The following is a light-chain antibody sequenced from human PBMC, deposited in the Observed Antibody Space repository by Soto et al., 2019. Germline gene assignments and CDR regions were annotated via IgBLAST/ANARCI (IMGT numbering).Light chain of an antibody. V-gene: IGLV2-14*01. J-gene: IGLJ1*01. CDR3: TSYTSSNTLGV. CDR2: EVT. Sequence: LTQPASVSGSPGQSITISCTGTSSDVGGYNYVSWYQQHPGQAPKLMIYEVTNRPSGVSNRFSGSRSGNTASLTISGLQADDEADYYCTSYTSSNTLGVFGTGTKVTVL. CDR1: SSDVGGYNY.